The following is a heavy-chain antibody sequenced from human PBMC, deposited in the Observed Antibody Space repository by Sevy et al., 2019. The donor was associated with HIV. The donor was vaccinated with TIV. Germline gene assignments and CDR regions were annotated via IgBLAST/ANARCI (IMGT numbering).Heavy chain of an antibody. D-gene: IGHD3-3*01. V-gene: IGHV3-74*01. Sequence: GGSLRLSCAASGFTFSSYWMHWVRQAPGKGLVWVSRINSDGSSTSYADSVKGRFTISRDNAKNTLYLQMNSLRAEDTAVYYGARTYYDFWSGYSAFGYWGQGTLVTVSS. CDR2: INSDGSST. CDR3: ARTYYDFWSGYSAFGY. J-gene: IGHJ4*02. CDR1: GFTFSSYW.